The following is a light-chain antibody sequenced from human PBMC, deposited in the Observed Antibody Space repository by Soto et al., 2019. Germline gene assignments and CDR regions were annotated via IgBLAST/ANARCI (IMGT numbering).Light chain of an antibody. V-gene: IGKV1-12*01. J-gene: IGKJ2*01. CDR3: QQADSFPHT. Sequence: DIQMTQSPSYVSASVGDRVTITCRASQDISSWLAWYQQKPGKAPKLLIFAASNLQSGVPSRFSGIGSGTHFTLTISRLQPEDFATYYCQQADSFPHTFGQGTKLDIK. CDR1: QDISSW. CDR2: AAS.